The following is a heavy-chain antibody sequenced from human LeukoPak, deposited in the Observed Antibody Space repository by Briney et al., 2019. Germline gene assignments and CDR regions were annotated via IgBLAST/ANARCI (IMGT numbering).Heavy chain of an antibody. Sequence: GGSLRLSCAASGFTFSSYEMNWVRQAPGKGLEWVSAISGSGGSTYYADSVKGRFTISRDNSKNTLYLQMNSLRAEDTAVYYCAPTYCSGGSCYGIDYWGQGTLVTVSS. D-gene: IGHD2-15*01. CDR2: ISGSGGST. CDR3: APTYCSGGSCYGIDY. V-gene: IGHV3-23*01. J-gene: IGHJ4*02. CDR1: GFTFSSYE.